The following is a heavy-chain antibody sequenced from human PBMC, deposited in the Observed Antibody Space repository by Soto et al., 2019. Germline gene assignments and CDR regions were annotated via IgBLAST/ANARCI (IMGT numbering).Heavy chain of an antibody. Sequence: ASVKVSCKGSGDTFTSYYMHWVRQAPGQGLEWMGIINPSGGSTSYAQKFQGRVTMTRDTSTSTVYMELSRLRSDDTAVYYCARTWNKVGAAFAVGYFDFWGLGTLVTVSS. D-gene: IGHD1-26*01. CDR2: INPSGGST. CDR1: GDTFTSYY. J-gene: IGHJ4*02. V-gene: IGHV1-46*01. CDR3: ARTWNKVGAAFAVGYFDF.